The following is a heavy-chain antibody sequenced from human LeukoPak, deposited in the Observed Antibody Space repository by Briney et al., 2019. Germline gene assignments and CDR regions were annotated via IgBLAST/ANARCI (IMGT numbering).Heavy chain of an antibody. J-gene: IGHJ4*02. CDR1: GGSISSGSYY. CDR3: ARGGIPTTDYFDY. D-gene: IGHD2/OR15-2a*01. Sequence: SQTLSLTCTVSGGSISSGSYYWSWIGQPAGKGLEWIGRIYTSGSTNYNPSLKSRVTISVDTSKNQFSLKLSSVTAADTAVYYCARGGIPTTDYFDYWGQGTLVTVSS. CDR2: IYTSGST. V-gene: IGHV4-61*02.